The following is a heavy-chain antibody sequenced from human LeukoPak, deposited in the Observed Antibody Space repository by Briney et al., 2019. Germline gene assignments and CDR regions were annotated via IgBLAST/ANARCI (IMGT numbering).Heavy chain of an antibody. CDR2: INHSGST. J-gene: IGHJ4*02. Sequence: SETLSLTCTVSGGSISSYYWSWIRQPPGKGLEWIGEINHSGSTNYNPSLKSRVTISVDTSKNQFSLKLSSVTAADTAVYYCARGKRFFDYWGQGTLVTVSS. CDR1: GGSISSYY. CDR3: ARGKRFFDY. V-gene: IGHV4-34*01.